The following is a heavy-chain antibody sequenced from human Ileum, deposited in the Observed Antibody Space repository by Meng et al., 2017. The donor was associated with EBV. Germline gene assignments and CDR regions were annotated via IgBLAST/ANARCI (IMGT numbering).Heavy chain of an antibody. Sequence: QVQLVQSGAEVKKPGASGNVSCKASGSTFTNYDSSWVRQATGQGLEWMGWMNPKTGTAHYAQKFQGRVSMTRDTSITTAYMELSSLTSEDTAVYYCVRTLERGDYWGQGTLVTVSS. D-gene: IGHD5-24*01. CDR2: MNPKTGTA. CDR3: VRTLERGDY. J-gene: IGHJ4*02. V-gene: IGHV1-8*01. CDR1: GSTFTNYD.